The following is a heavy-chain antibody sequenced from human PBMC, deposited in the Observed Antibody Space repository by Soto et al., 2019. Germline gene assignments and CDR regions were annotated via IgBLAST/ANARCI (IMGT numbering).Heavy chain of an antibody. CDR3: AKDDVPTCTNGVCSVKKSRDFDYFDY. CDR2: ISGSGGST. CDR1: GFTFSSYA. V-gene: IGHV3-23*01. D-gene: IGHD2-8*01. J-gene: IGHJ4*02. Sequence: GGSLRLSCAASGFTFSSYAMSWVRQAPGKGLEWVSAISGSGGSTYYADSVKGRFTISRDNSKNTLYLQMNSLRAEDTAVYYCAKDDVPTCTNGVCSVKKSRDFDYFDYWGQGTLVTVSS.